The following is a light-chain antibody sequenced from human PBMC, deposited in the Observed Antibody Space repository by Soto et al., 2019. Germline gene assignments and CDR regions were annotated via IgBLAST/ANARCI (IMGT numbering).Light chain of an antibody. V-gene: IGLV1-40*01. CDR2: GNS. Sequence: QSVLTQPPSVSGAPGQRVTISCTGSSSNIGARYNVHWYQQLPGTAPKLLIFGNSNRSSGVPDRFSGSKSGTSASLAITGLQVDDETDYYCQSYDSSLSIWVFGGGTQLTVL. J-gene: IGLJ3*02. CDR3: QSYDSSLSIWV. CDR1: SSNIGARYN.